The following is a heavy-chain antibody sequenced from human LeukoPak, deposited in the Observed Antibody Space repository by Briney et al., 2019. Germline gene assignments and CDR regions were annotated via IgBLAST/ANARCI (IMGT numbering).Heavy chain of an antibody. CDR3: VNMVSDSGVEGK. D-gene: IGHD3-10*01. CDR1: GFTFGSYW. CDR2: INGDGSHT. J-gene: IGHJ4*02. V-gene: IGHV3-74*01. Sequence: GGSLRLSCAASGFTFGSYWMHWVRQAPGKGLVWVSHINGDGSHTTYADSVKGRFTISRDNAINTVYLQMNSLRDEDTAIYYCVNMVSDSGVEGKWGQGTLVTVSS.